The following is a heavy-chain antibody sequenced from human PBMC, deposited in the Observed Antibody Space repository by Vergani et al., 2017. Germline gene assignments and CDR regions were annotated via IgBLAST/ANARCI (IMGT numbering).Heavy chain of an antibody. CDR2: ISSSSSTI. J-gene: IGHJ6*02. D-gene: IGHD5-12*01. V-gene: IGHV3-48*01. CDR1: GFTFSSYS. Sequence: EVQLVESGGGLVQPGGSLRLSCAASGFTFSSYSMNWVRQAPGKGLEWVSYISSSSSTIYYADSVKGRFTISRDNAKNSLYLQMNSLRAEDTAVYYCARTSGYSGYGNGGYYYYYYGMDVWGQGTTVTVSS. CDR3: ARTSGYSGYGNGGYYYYYYGMDV.